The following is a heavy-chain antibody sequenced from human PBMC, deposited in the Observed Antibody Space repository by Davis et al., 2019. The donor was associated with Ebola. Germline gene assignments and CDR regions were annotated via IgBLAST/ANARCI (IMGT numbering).Heavy chain of an antibody. J-gene: IGHJ4*02. Sequence: AASVKVSCKASGYTFTNYGITWVRQAPGQGLEWMGWINPHNGNTNYAQNVQGRVTMTTDTSTSTAYMELRSLRSDDTAVYYCARVATLVGGMDYFDYWGQGTLVTVSS. CDR3: ARVATLVGGMDYFDY. CDR2: INPHNGNT. V-gene: IGHV1-18*04. CDR1: GYTFTNYG. D-gene: IGHD1-26*01.